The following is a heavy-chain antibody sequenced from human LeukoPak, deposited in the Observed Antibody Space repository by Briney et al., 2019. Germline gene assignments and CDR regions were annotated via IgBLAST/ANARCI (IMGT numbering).Heavy chain of an antibody. D-gene: IGHD5-18*01. CDR3: AKDRGYSYGLGALDF. CDR2: ISGSGDST. V-gene: IGHV3-23*01. CDR1: GFTFSSFA. Sequence: PGGSLRLSCAASGFTFSSFAMSWVRQAPGKGLEWVSTISGSGDSTYYADPVKGRFTISRDNSKNTLYLQMNGLRADDTAVYYCAKDRGYSYGLGALDFWGQGTLVTVSS. J-gene: IGHJ4*02.